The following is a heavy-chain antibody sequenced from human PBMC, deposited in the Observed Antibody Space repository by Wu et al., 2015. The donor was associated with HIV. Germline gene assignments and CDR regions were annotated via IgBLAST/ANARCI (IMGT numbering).Heavy chain of an antibody. V-gene: IGHV1-2*02. CDR1: RYTFTGYY. Sequence: QVQLVQSGAEVKKPGASVKVSCKASRYTFTGYYLHWVRQAPGQGLEWMGWINPKSGDTNYAPKFQGRVTMTKDTSISTASMELSRLRSDDTAVYYCARDRSRLHFYMDVWGKGTTVTVSS. CDR2: INPKSGDT. CDR3: ARDRSRLHFYMDV. D-gene: IGHD3-16*01. J-gene: IGHJ6*03.